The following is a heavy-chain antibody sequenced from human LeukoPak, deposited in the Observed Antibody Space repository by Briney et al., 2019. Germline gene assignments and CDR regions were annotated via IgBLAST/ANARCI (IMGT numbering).Heavy chain of an antibody. J-gene: IGHJ6*03. CDR1: GDSISSYS. V-gene: IGHV4-59*01. CDR2: IYYSGST. D-gene: IGHD4-17*01. CDR3: ARSLYGDHVISRYYYMDV. Sequence: SETLSLTCSVSGDSISSYSWNWIRQPPGKGLEWIGSIYYSGSTNYNPSLKSRVSISVDTSKKQFSLKLSSVTAADTAVYYCARSLYGDHVISRYYYMDVWGKGTTVTISS.